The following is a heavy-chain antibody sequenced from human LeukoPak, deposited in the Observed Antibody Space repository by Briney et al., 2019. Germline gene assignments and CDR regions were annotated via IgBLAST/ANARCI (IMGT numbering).Heavy chain of an antibody. CDR2: IYYSGTT. D-gene: IGHD4-17*01. V-gene: IGHV4-39*01. J-gene: IGHJ4*02. CDR1: GGSISSSSYY. Sequence: PSETLSLTCTVSGGSISSSSYYWGWIRPPPGKGLEWIGSIYYSGTTYYNPSLKSRITISVDTSKNQFSLKLSSVTAADTAVYYCASSLRSDDYWGQGTLVTVSS. CDR3: ASSLRSDDY.